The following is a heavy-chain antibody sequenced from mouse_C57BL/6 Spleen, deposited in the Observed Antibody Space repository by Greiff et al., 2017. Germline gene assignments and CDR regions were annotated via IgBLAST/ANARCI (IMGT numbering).Heavy chain of an antibody. V-gene: IGHV1-15*01. D-gene: IGHD1-1*01. Sequence: QVQLQQSGAELVRPGASVTLSCKASGYTFTDYEMHWVKQTPVHGLEWIGAIDPETGGTAYNQKFKGKAILTADKSSSTAYMELRSLTSEDSAVYYCTRTGHDDGSSPYLDYWGQGTTLTVSS. CDR1: GYTFTDYE. J-gene: IGHJ2*01. CDR3: TRTGHDDGSSPYLDY. CDR2: IDPETGGT.